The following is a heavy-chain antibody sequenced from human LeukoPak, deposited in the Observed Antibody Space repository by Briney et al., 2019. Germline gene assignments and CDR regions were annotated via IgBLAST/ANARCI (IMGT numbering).Heavy chain of an antibody. CDR1: GFTFSSYA. Sequence: GGSLRLSCAASGFTFSSYAMSWVRQAPGKGLEWVSGISWNSGSIGYADSVKGRFTISRDNAKNSLYLQMNSLRAEDTALYYCAKPFRNYYDSSGYYSFIMAFDIWGQGTMVTVSS. J-gene: IGHJ3*02. CDR2: ISWNSGSI. CDR3: AKPFRNYYDSSGYYSFIMAFDI. V-gene: IGHV3-9*01. D-gene: IGHD3-22*01.